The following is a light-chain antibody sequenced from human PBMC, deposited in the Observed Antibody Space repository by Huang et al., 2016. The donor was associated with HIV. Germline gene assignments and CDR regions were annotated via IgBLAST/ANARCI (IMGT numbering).Light chain of an antibody. CDR3: QQYGSSALS. Sequence: QQKPGLAPRLVIYDSSSRAAGIPDRFSGSGSGTDFTLTISRLEAEDFAVYYCQQYGSSALSFGGGTKVEMK. CDR2: DSS. J-gene: IGKJ4*01. V-gene: IGKV3D-20*01.